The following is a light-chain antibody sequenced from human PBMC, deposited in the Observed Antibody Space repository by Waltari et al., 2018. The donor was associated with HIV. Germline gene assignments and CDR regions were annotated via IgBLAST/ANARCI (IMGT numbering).Light chain of an antibody. CDR1: SLRNYF. CDR3: NSRDSSGKKYV. J-gene: IGLJ1*01. Sequence: SSDLTQDPAVSVALGQTVRITCHGDSLRNYFATWYQRRPGQAPVLLIYGAGNRTSGIPDRFSGSSSGTTATLTIAGALAEDEADYYCNSRDSSGKKYVFGAGTRVTVL. CDR2: GAG. V-gene: IGLV3-19*01.